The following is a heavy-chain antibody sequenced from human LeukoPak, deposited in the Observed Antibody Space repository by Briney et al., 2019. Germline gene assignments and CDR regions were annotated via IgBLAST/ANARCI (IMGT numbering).Heavy chain of an antibody. CDR3: ARDLGHSRHYFEY. J-gene: IGHJ4*02. D-gene: IGHD7-27*01. Sequence: GGPLDLSCADSGFTFSLYFMSWVRQAPGKGLDWVATINLDGSEKFYMDSVKGRFTISRDNAKSSLYLQMNSLGAEDTAVYYCARDLGHSRHYFEYWGQRTLVTVSS. CDR2: INLDGSEK. V-gene: IGHV3-7*01. CDR1: GFTFSLYF.